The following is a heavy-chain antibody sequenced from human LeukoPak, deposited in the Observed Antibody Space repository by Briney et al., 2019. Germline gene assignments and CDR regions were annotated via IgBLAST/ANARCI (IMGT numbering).Heavy chain of an antibody. CDR3: ARDRATYYYGSGSNYYYYGMDV. J-gene: IGHJ6*02. V-gene: IGHV3-30*04. D-gene: IGHD3-10*01. CDR2: ISYDGSNK. Sequence: GGSLRLSCAASGFTFSSYAMHWVRQVPGKGLEWVAVISYDGSNKYYADSVKGRFTISRDNSKNTLYLQMNSLRAEDTAVYYCARDRATYYYGSGSNYYYYGMDVWGQGTTVTVSS. CDR1: GFTFSSYA.